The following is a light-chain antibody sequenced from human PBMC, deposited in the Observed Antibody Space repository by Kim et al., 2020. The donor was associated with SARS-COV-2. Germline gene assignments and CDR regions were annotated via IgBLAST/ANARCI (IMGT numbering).Light chain of an antibody. J-gene: IGLJ1*01. V-gene: IGLV2-14*03. CDR1: SSDVGSYKF. CDR3: YVHINISNSGI. CDR2: DVS. Sequence: QSALTQPASVSGSPGQSITLSCTGTSSDVGSYKFVSWYQQYPGKAPKLLIYDVSERPSGVSNRFSGSKSGNTASLIISGLQTEDEADYYCYVHINISNSGIFGTGTKVTVL.